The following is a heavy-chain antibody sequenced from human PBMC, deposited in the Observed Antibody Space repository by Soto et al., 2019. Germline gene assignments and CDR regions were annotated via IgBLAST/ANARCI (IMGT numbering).Heavy chain of an antibody. CDR3: ARKSDYGSNWFDP. CDR2: INPNSGGT. D-gene: IGHD4-17*01. CDR1: GYTFSDYY. V-gene: IGHV1-2*02. J-gene: IGHJ5*02. Sequence: ASVKVSCKASGYTFSDYYVHWVRQAPGHGLEWMGWINPNSGGTDYAQKFQGRVTMTRDRSISTVYMELRRLRSDDTAVYYCARKSDYGSNWFDPWGQGTLVTVSS.